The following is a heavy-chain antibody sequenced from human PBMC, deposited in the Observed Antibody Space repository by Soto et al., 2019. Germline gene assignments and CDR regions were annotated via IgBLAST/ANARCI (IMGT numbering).Heavy chain of an antibody. CDR3: ARDNLAAVAGNFDY. CDR1: GFTFDDYG. J-gene: IGHJ4*02. CDR2: INWNGGST. V-gene: IGHV3-20*04. Sequence: EVQLVESGGGVVRPGWSLRLSCAASGFTFDDYGMSWVRQAPGKGLEWVSGINWNGGSTGYADSVKGRFTISRDNAKNSLDLQMNSLRAEDTALYYCARDNLAAVAGNFDYWGQGTLVTVSS. D-gene: IGHD6-19*01.